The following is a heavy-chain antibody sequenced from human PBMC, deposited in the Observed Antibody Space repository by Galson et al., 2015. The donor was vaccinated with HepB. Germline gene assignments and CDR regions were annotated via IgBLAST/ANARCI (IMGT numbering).Heavy chain of an antibody. D-gene: IGHD3-10*02. V-gene: IGHV4-59*01. J-gene: IGHJ4*02. CDR3: ASAMPSTMSAYDY. CDR1: GDSISRYF. Sequence: ETLSLTCTISGDSISRYFCSWIRQAPGKTLERIGYIYYTGITTYSPSLKSRVTISVDTSKNQFSLKLRSVTAADTAVYYCASAMPSTMSAYDYWGQGTLVSVSS. CDR2: IYYTGIT.